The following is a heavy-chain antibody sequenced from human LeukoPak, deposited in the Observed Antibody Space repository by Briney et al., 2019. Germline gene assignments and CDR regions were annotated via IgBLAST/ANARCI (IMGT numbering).Heavy chain of an antibody. CDR2: ISYSGST. CDR3: ARSRYASVWYDFDI. J-gene: IGHJ3*02. V-gene: IGHV4-59*08. D-gene: IGHD6-19*01. CDR1: GPSVSSYY. Sequence: PSETLSLTCSVSGPSVSSYYWSWIRQPPGKGLEWIGYISYSGSTNYKSSLKSRVTISVDTSKNQFSLRLSSVTAADTAVYYCARSRYASVWYDFDIWGQGTMVTVSS.